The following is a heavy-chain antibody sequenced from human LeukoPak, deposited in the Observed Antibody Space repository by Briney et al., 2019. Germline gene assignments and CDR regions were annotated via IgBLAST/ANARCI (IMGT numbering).Heavy chain of an antibody. Sequence: ASVKVSCKASGYTFTRYYIHWVRQAPGQGLEWMGWINPNSGGTKYAQKFQGRVTMTRDTSISTAYMELSRLTSDDTAVYYCARCETATHYYYYYMDIWGKGTTVTVSS. D-gene: IGHD1-26*01. CDR2: INPNSGGT. J-gene: IGHJ6*03. V-gene: IGHV1-2*02. CDR3: ARCETATHYYYYYMDI. CDR1: GYTFTRYY.